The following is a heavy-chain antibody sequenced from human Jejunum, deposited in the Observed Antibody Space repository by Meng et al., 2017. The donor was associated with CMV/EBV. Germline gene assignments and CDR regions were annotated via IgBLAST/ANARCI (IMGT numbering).Heavy chain of an antibody. CDR3: AKVIATTRPGSPLDS. Sequence: YTFTGYYLQWVRQAPGQGLELMGWINPNTGGTHYLQKFEGRVTMTRDTTLSTAYMEVTSLRSDDTAVYYCAKVIATTRPGSPLDSWGQGTRVTVSS. D-gene: IGHD2-21*01. J-gene: IGHJ4*02. CDR2: INPNTGGT. CDR1: YTFTGYY. V-gene: IGHV1-2*02.